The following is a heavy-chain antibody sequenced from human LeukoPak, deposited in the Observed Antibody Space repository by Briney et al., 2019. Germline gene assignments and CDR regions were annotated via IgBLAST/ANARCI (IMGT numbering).Heavy chain of an antibody. D-gene: IGHD5-18*01. J-gene: IGHJ4*02. V-gene: IGHV1-69*13. Sequence: ASVKVSCKASGGTFSSYAISWVRQAPGQGLEWMGGIIPIIGTANYAQKFQGRVTITADESTSTAYMELSSLRSEDTAVYYCAREANTAPSTFDYWGQGTLVTVSS. CDR2: IIPIIGTA. CDR3: AREANTAPSTFDY. CDR1: GGTFSSYA.